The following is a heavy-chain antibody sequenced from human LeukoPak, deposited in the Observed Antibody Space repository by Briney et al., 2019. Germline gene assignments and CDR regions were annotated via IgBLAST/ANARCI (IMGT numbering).Heavy chain of an antibody. CDR2: INPSGGST. CDR1: GYTFTGYY. Sequence: ASVKVSCKASGYTFTGYYMHWVRQAPGQGLEWMGIINPSGGSTTYAQKFQGRVTMTRDMSTSTVYMELSSLRSEDTAVYYCARVHPSISSSYYYYMDVWGKGTTVTVSS. V-gene: IGHV1-46*01. CDR3: ARVHPSISSSYYYYMDV. J-gene: IGHJ6*03. D-gene: IGHD6-6*01.